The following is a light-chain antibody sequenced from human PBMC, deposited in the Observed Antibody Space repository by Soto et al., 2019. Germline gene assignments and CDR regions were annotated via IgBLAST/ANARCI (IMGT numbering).Light chain of an antibody. CDR1: SSNIGRNF. CDR2: RND. V-gene: IGLV1-47*01. J-gene: IGLJ3*02. Sequence: QPVLTQPPSASGTPGQRVTLSCSGSSSNIGRNFVYWYQQFPGTAPKLLIYRNDQRPSGVPDRFSGSKSGTSASLAISGLRSEDEADYYCASWDASLSGWVFGGGTQLTVL. CDR3: ASWDASLSGWV.